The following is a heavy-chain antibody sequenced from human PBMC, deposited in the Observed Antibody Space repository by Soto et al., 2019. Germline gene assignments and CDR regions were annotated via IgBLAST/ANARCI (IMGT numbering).Heavy chain of an antibody. CDR1: GFTFNSFG. D-gene: IGHD3-3*01. CDR3: ARDWEWNSFDY. Sequence: QVELVESGGGVVHPGTSLRLSCAASGFTFNSFGMHWVRQAPGKGLEWLAVLSYDGNNEYYADSAKGRFTISRDNSKNMLYLQANSLRADDTAVYYGARDWEWNSFDYWGQGTLVTVSS. J-gene: IGHJ4*02. V-gene: IGHV3-30*03. CDR2: LSYDGNNE.